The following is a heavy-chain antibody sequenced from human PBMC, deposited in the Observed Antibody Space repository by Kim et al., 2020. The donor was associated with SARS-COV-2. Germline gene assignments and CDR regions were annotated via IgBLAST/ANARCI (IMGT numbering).Heavy chain of an antibody. D-gene: IGHD3-9*01. CDR2: KT. CDR3: ARGPDTYFDY. V-gene: IGHV1-3*01. J-gene: IGHJ4*02. Sequence: KTKYSQKFQGTVTITRDTSATTAFMELSSLKSEDTAVYYCARGPDTYFDYWGQGTLVTVSS.